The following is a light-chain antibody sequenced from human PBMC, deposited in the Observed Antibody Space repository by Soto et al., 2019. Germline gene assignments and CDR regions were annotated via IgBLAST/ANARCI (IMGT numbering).Light chain of an antibody. Sequence: QSALTQPASVSGSPGQSITISCAGTSGDVGSYDLVSWYQQHPGKAPKLMIYGVNKRPSGVSNRFSGSKSGNTASLTISVLQAEDEADYHCCSYAGSYTHVVFGGGTKLTVL. CDR2: GVN. V-gene: IGLV2-23*02. CDR1: SGDVGSYDL. CDR3: CSYAGSYTHVV. J-gene: IGLJ2*01.